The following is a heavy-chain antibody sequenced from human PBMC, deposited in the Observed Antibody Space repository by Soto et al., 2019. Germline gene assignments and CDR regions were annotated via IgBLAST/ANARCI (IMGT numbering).Heavy chain of an antibody. CDR2: TRNKANSYTT. CDR3: ARVFGSSWYQAFFDY. J-gene: IGHJ4*02. D-gene: IGHD6-13*01. CDR1: GFTFSDHY. V-gene: IGHV3-72*01. Sequence: EVQLVESGGGLVQPGGSLRLSCAASGFTFSDHYMDWVRQAPGKGLEWVCRTRNKANSYTTEYAACVKGRFTISRDDSKNSLFMQMNSLKNEDTAVYYCARVFGSSWYQAFFDYWGQGTLVTVSS.